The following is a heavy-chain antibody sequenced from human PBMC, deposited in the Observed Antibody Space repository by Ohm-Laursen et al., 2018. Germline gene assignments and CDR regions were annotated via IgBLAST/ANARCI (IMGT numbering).Heavy chain of an antibody. CDR1: GGAISNYY. Sequence: SETLSLTCIVSGGAISNYYWSWIRQPPGKGLEWIGHINYSGNTNYNPSLKSRVTISVDTSKNQFSLKLSSVTAADTSVYYCARQGGGSYYWFDPWGQGTLVTVSS. J-gene: IGHJ5*02. CDR2: INYSGNT. CDR3: ARQGGGSYYWFDP. D-gene: IGHD1-26*01. V-gene: IGHV4-59*08.